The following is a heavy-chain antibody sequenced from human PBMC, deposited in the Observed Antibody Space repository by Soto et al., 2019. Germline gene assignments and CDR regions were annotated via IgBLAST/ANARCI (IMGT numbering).Heavy chain of an antibody. CDR3: AISRDYGDYYYYYMDV. D-gene: IGHD4-17*01. CDR2: IIPTLDMA. Sequence: SVKVSCKASGGTFSNYIINWVRQAPGQGLEWMGRIIPTLDMANYAQKFQGRLTITADKSTSTAYMELSSLRSEDTAVYHCAISRDYGDYYYYYMDVWGKGTTVTVSS. CDR1: GGTFSNYI. V-gene: IGHV1-69*02. J-gene: IGHJ6*03.